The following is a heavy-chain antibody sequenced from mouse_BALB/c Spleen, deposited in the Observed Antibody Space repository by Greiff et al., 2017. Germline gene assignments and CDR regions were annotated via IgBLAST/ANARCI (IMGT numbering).Heavy chain of an antibody. CDR1: GFTFSSYA. J-gene: IGHJ4*01. Sequence: EVMLVESGGGLVKPGGSLKLSCAASGFTFSSYAMSWVRQTPEKRLEWVASISSGGSTYYPDSVKGRFTISRDNARNILYLQMSSLRSEDTAMYYCARYGNYEYYYAMDYWGQGTSVTVSS. CDR2: ISSGGST. V-gene: IGHV5-6-5*01. D-gene: IGHD2-1*01. CDR3: ARYGNYEYYYAMDY.